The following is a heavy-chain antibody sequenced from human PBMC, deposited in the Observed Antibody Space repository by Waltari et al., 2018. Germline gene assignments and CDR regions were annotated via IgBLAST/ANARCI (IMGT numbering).Heavy chain of an antibody. V-gene: IGHV3-33*03. CDR3: AKDAFGNTYLDY. J-gene: IGHJ4*02. CDR2: TWSDGSVE. D-gene: IGHD3-10*01. CDR1: GCSLSNVG. Sequence: QVQLVESGGGVVQPGKSLRLSCVASGCSLSNVGMHWARQTPGRGLEWVALTWSDGSVEYYADSVRGRFTVSRDNSKNILYLDMGSLRVDDTATYYCAKDAFGNTYLDYWGQGTLVTVSS.